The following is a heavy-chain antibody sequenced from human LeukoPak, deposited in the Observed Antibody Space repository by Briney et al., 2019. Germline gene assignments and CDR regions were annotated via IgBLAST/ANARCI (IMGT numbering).Heavy chain of an antibody. J-gene: IGHJ4*02. Sequence: GESLQISCQGSGYSFTSYWIGWVRQLPGKGLEWMGIIYPGDSDTRYSPSFQGQVTISADKSISTAYLQWSSLKASDTAMYYCARQFQRDPDKRDYGGNSYDYWGQGTLVTVSS. CDR3: ARQFQRDPDKRDYGGNSYDY. D-gene: IGHD4-23*01. V-gene: IGHV5-51*01. CDR2: IYPGDSDT. CDR1: GYSFTSYW.